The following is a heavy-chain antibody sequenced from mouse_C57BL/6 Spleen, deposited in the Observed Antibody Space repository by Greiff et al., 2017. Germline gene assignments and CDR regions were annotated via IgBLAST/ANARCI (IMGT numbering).Heavy chain of an antibody. V-gene: IGHV1-52*01. CDR2: IDPSDSET. CDR3: ARENYRTPFDY. CDR1: GYTFTSYW. Sequence: QVQLQQPGAELVRPGSSVKLSCKASGYTFTSYWMHWVKQRPIQGLEWIGNIDPSDSETHYNQKFKDKATLTVDKSSSTAYMQLSSLTSEDSAVYYCARENYRTPFDYWGQGTTLTVSS. D-gene: IGHD2-14*01. J-gene: IGHJ2*01.